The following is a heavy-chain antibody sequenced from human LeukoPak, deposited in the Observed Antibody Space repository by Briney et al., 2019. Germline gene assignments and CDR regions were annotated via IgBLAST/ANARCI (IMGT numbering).Heavy chain of an antibody. V-gene: IGHV4-59*13. D-gene: IGHD3/OR15-3a*01. CDR3: ARSHSVWTSFDY. CDR1: VGSISSYY. CDR2: IYYSGST. J-gene: IGHJ4*02. Sequence: PSETLSLTCTVFVGSISSYYGSGIRHPPGKGLEGIGYIYYSGSTKYNPSLKSRVTISVDTSKKQFSLKLSSVTAADTAVYYCARSHSVWTSFDYWGQGTLVTVSS.